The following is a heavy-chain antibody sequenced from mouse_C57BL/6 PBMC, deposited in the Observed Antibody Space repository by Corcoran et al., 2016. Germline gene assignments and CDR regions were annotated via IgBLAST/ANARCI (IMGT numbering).Heavy chain of an antibody. Sequence: QIQLVQSGPELKKPGETVKISCKASGYTFTTYGMSWVKQAPGKGLKWMGWINNYSGVPTYADDFKGRFAFSLETSASTAYLQINNRKNEDTATYFCARRGNYVGFDYWGQGTTLTVSS. J-gene: IGHJ2*01. CDR1: GYTFTTYG. CDR3: ARRGNYVGFDY. D-gene: IGHD2-1*01. CDR2: INNYSGVP. V-gene: IGHV9-3*01.